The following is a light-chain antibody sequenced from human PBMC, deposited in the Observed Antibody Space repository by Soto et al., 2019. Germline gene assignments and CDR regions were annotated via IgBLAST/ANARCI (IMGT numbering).Light chain of an antibody. CDR2: DAS. CDR3: QQRSNR. CDR1: QTVSSNY. V-gene: IGKV3-11*01. Sequence: PGERATLSCRASQTVSSNYLAWCQQRPGQAPRLLIYDASNRAPGIPARFSVSGSGTDFTLTISSLEPEDFAVYYCQQRSNRFGQGTRWRL. J-gene: IGKJ5*01.